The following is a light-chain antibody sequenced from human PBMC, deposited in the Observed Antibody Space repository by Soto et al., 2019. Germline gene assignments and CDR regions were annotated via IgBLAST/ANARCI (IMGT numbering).Light chain of an antibody. V-gene: IGKV1-5*01. CDR3: QQYNSYSGT. CDR2: DAS. J-gene: IGKJ1*01. CDR1: QSISIW. Sequence: DIQMTQSPSALAGSVGDRVTSTCRASQSISIWLAWYQQKPGKAPKLLIYDASSLESGVPSRFSGSGSGTEFTLTIRRLQPDDFAGYYCQQYNSYSGTFGQGTKVDIK.